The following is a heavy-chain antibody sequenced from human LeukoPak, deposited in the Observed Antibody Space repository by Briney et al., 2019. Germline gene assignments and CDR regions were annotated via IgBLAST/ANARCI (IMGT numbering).Heavy chain of an antibody. CDR2: ISGSGGST. CDR1: GFTFSSYA. J-gene: IGHJ4*02. V-gene: IGHV3-23*01. D-gene: IGHD1-26*01. CDR3: ARKNSGSYYSYYFDY. Sequence: SGGSLRLSCAASGFTFSSYAMSRVRQAPGKGLEWVSAISGSGGSTYYADSVKGRFTISRDNSKNTLYLQMNSLRAEDTAVYYCARKNSGSYYSYYFDYWGQGTLVTVSS.